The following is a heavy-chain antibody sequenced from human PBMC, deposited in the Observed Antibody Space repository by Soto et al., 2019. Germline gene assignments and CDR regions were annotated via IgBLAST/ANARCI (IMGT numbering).Heavy chain of an antibody. V-gene: IGHV4-4*02. J-gene: IGHJ5*02. CDR1: GGSITSNDW. Sequence: QVQLQESGPGLVKPSGTLSLTCVVSGGSITSNDWWSWLRQSPGKGLEWIGEIFHDGYTDISPSLENRVTISVDKSKKEFSLHLRSVTGADTAVYYCARGRGRMRYGPIKGNSFDPWGQGALVTVSS. CDR3: ARGRGRMRYGPIKGNSFDP. D-gene: IGHD5-18*01. CDR2: IFHDGYT.